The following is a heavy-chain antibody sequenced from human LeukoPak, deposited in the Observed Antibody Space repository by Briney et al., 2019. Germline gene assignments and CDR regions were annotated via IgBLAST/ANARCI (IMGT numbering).Heavy chain of an antibody. D-gene: IGHD3-22*01. V-gene: IGHV4-34*01. CDR2: INHSGST. Sequence: LETLSLTCAVYGGSFIGYYWSWIRQPPGKGLEWIGEINHSGSTNYNPSLKSRVTISVETSKNQFSLKLSSVTAADTAVYYCASSYDSSGYPYYFDYWGQGTLVTVSS. CDR3: ASSYDSSGYPYYFDY. J-gene: IGHJ4*02. CDR1: GGSFIGYY.